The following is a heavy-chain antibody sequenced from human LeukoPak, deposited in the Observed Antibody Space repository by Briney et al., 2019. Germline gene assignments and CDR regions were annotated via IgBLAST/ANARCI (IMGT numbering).Heavy chain of an antibody. V-gene: IGHV3-23*01. D-gene: IGHD2-8*01. CDR3: AKDAGCTNGVCYSYYFDY. CDR2: MSGSGGST. Sequence: GGSLRLSCAASGFTFSSYAMSWVRQAPGKGLEWVSAMSGSGGSTYYADSVKGRFTTSRDNSKNTLYLQMNSLRAEDTAVYYCAKDAGCTNGVCYSYYFDYWGQGTLVTVSS. CDR1: GFTFSSYA. J-gene: IGHJ4*02.